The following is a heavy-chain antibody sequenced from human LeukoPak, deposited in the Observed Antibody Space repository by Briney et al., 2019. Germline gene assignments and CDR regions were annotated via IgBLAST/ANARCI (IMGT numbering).Heavy chain of an antibody. D-gene: IGHD1-26*01. CDR1: GFTFSSYE. J-gene: IGHJ4*02. CDR2: INDDETST. V-gene: IGHV3-74*01. CDR3: ATTGSGSYYDY. Sequence: GGSLRLSCAASGFTFSSYEMGWVRQAPGKGLEWVSRINDDETSTTYAESVKGRFTISRDNAKNTLFLQMNSLRAEDTAVYYCATTGSGSYYDYWGQGTLVTVSS.